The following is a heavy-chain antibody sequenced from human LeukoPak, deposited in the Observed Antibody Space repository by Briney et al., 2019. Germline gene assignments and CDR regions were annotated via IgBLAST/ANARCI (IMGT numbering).Heavy chain of an antibody. D-gene: IGHD2-15*01. Sequence: SETLSLTCAVYGGSFSGYYWSWIRQPPGKGLEWIGEINHSGSTNYNPSLKSRVTISVDTSKNQFSLKLSSVTAADTAVYYCARGRRIRWFDPWGQGTLATVSS. V-gene: IGHV4-34*01. J-gene: IGHJ5*02. CDR2: INHSGST. CDR1: GGSFSGYY. CDR3: ARGRRIRWFDP.